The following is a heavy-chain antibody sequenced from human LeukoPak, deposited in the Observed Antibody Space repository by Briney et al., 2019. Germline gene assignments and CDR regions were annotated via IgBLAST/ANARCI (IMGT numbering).Heavy chain of an antibody. CDR3: ARGCMVRGVIITRYYYYLDV. J-gene: IGHJ6*03. V-gene: IGHV4-34*01. Sequence: SETLSLTCAVYGGSFSGYYWSWIRQPPGKGLEWIGEINHSGSTNYNPSLKSRVTISVDTSKNQFSLKLSSVTAADTAVYYCARGCMVRGVIITRYYYYLDVWGKGTTVTVSS. D-gene: IGHD3-10*01. CDR2: INHSGST. CDR1: GGSFSGYY.